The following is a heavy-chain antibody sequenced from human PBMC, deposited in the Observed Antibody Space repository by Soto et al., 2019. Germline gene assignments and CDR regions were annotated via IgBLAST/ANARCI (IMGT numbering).Heavy chain of an antibody. CDR3: ARAATCSSTSCLPPSYYYYGMDV. D-gene: IGHD2-2*01. J-gene: IGHJ6*02. Sequence: QVQLVQSGAEVKKPGSSVKVSCKASGGTFSSYTISWVRQAPGQGLEWMGRIIPILGIANYAQKFQGRVTITADKSTSTAYMELSSLRSEDTAVYYCARAATCSSTSCLPPSYYYYGMDVWGQGTTVTVSS. CDR1: GGTFSSYT. V-gene: IGHV1-69*02. CDR2: IIPILGIA.